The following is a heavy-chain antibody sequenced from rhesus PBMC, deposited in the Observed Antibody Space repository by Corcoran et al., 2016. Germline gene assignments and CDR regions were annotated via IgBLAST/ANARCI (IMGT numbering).Heavy chain of an antibody. D-gene: IGHD3-3*01. J-gene: IGHJ3*01. CDR3: ARVYNFWSGYYHDAFDF. Sequence: QVQLQESGPGLVKPSETLSLTCAVSGASISSYWWNWIRQPPGKGLEWIGEIKVKSGSPNHTPSLQTRVTISKDASKNQFSLKLSSVTAADTAVYYCARVYNFWSGYYHDAFDFWGQGLRVTVSS. V-gene: IGHV4-80*01. CDR2: IKVKSGSP. CDR1: GASISSYW.